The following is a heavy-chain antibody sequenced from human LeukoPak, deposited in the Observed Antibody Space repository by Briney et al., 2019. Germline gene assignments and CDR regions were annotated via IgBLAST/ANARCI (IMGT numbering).Heavy chain of an antibody. D-gene: IGHD1-26*01. V-gene: IGHV4-34*01. CDR2: INHSGST. J-gene: IGHJ4*02. CDR1: GGSFSGFY. Sequence: SETLSLTCAVYGGSFSGFYGSGIRQPPGKGLEWFGEINHSGSTNYNPSLKSRVTISVDTSKNQFSLKLSSVTAADTAVYYCARLGYSGTYRAPPDYWGQGTLVTVSS. CDR3: ARLGYSGTYRAPPDY.